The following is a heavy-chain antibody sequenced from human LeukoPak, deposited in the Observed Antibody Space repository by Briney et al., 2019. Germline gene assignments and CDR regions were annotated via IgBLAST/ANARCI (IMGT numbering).Heavy chain of an antibody. CDR2: MIPIFGTA. CDR1: GGTFSSYA. Sequence: GSSVKVSCKASGGTFSSYAISWVRQAPGQGLEWMGGMIPIFGTANYAQKFQGRVTITTDESTSTAYMELSSLRSEDTAVYYCARGGPGIAAAGTTYWGQGTLVTVSS. V-gene: IGHV1-69*05. CDR3: ARGGPGIAAAGTTY. D-gene: IGHD6-13*01. J-gene: IGHJ4*02.